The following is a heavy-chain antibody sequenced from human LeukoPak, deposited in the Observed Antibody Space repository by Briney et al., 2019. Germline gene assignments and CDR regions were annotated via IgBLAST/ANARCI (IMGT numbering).Heavy chain of an antibody. CDR3: AKDNRRHYTSGPNPDSLH. J-gene: IGHJ4*02. D-gene: IGHD6-19*01. Sequence: GGSLRLSCAASGFTFDNYAMHWVRQPPGKGLEWVSGISWNSGSIDYADSVKGRFTISRDNAKNSLYLQMNSLRVEDTAFYYCAKDNRRHYTSGPNPDSLHWGQGALVTVSS. V-gene: IGHV3-9*01. CDR2: ISWNSGSI. CDR1: GFTFDNYA.